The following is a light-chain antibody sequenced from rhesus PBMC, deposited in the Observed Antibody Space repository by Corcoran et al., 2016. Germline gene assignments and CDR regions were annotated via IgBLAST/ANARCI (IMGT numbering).Light chain of an antibody. J-gene: IGKJ2*01. CDR1: QGISNN. Sequence: DIQMTQSPSSLSASVGDRVTITCRASQGISNNLAWYQTKTGKVPKLLIYKATTLESGIPSRFSGSGSGTDFTLTISSLQPEEFATYYCQQCYGILYSFGQGTKVEIK. CDR2: KAT. CDR3: QQCYGILYS. V-gene: IGKV1-25*01.